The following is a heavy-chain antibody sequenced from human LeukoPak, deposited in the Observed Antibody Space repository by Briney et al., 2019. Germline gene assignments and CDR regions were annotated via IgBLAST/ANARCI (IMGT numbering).Heavy chain of an antibody. V-gene: IGHV4-34*01. CDR1: GGSIGNYY. D-gene: IGHD6-19*01. CDR2: IYHGGST. J-gene: IGHJ4*02. CDR3: ARGPWEYSSGDC. Sequence: SETLSLTCTVSGGSIGNYYWCWIRQPPGKGLEWIGEIYHGGSTTYNPSLKSRVTIPVDTSKNQFSLKLSSVTAADTAVYYCARGPWEYSSGDCWGQGTLVTVSS.